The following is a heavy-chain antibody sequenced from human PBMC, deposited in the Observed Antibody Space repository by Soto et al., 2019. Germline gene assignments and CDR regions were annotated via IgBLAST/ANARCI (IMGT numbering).Heavy chain of an antibody. J-gene: IGHJ3*02. CDR1: GFTFSSYA. D-gene: IGHD6-13*01. CDR3: AQAITTPYSRSWYEAFEI. CDR2: ISGSGGST. V-gene: IGHV3-23*01. Sequence: EVQLLESGGGLVQPGGSLRLSCAASGFTFSSYAMSWVRQAPGKGLEWVSAISGSGGSTYYADSVKGRFTISRDNSKNPLYLQMNRLRAEDTAVYSCAQAITTPYSRSWYEAFEIWGQWTMVTVSS.